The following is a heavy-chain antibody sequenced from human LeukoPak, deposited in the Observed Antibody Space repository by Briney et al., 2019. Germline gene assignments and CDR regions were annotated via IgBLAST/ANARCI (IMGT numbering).Heavy chain of an antibody. D-gene: IGHD3-3*02. CDR3: ARGPHFWSGYLYYFDY. J-gene: IGHJ4*02. V-gene: IGHV3-23*01. CDR2: ISGSGGST. CDR1: GFTFSSYA. Sequence: PGGSLRLSCAASGFTFSSYAMSWVRQAPGKGLEWVSAISGSGGSTYYADSVKGRFTISRDNAKNSLYLQMNSLRAEDTAVYYCARGPHFWSGYLYYFDYWGQGTLVTVSS.